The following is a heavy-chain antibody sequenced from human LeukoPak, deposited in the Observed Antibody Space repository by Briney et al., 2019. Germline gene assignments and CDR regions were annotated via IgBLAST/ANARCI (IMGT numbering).Heavy chain of an antibody. J-gene: IGHJ4*02. CDR1: GFRFSDYY. CDR3: ASYSGTDGLDH. V-gene: IGHV3-11*03. Sequence: PGESLRLSCAASGFRFSDYYMSWIRQAPGKGLECVSYIDSSSSDTNYADSVKGRFTISRDNAKNSLYLQMTSLRAEDTAVYYCASYSGTDGLDHWGQGALVTVSS. D-gene: IGHD1-26*01. CDR2: IDSSSSDT.